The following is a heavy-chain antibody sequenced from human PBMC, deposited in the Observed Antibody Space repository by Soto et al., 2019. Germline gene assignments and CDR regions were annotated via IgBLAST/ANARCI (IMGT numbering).Heavy chain of an antibody. D-gene: IGHD2-15*01. CDR3: VGMTPQPP. J-gene: IGHJ5*02. CDR1: GFTFRSYG. V-gene: IGHV3-30*03. CDR2: ISYDGSHK. Sequence: PGGSLRLSCAASGFTFRSYGMHWVRQAPGKGLEWVAVISYDGSHKNYADSVKGRFTISRDNSKNTLYLEMNSLGGEDTAVYYCVGMTPQPPWGQGTLVTVSS.